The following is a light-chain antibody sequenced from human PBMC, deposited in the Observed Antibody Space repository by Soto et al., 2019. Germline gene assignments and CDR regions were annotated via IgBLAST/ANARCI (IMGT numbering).Light chain of an antibody. Sequence: EIVMTQSLATLSVSPGERATLSCRASQSVSSKLAWYQHKPGQAPRLLIYGASTRATGVPARFSGSGSGTEFTLTISSLQSEDFAVYYCQQYDNWPPWTFGQGTKVEIK. CDR1: QSVSSK. V-gene: IGKV3-15*01. CDR2: GAS. J-gene: IGKJ1*01. CDR3: QQYDNWPPWT.